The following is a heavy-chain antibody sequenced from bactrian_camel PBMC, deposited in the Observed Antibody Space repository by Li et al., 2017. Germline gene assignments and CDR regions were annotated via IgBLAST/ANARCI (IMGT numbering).Heavy chain of an antibody. CDR2: IDGSGQYT. CDR3: AAMVTTGCSVSPETFRW. V-gene: IGHV3S6*01. J-gene: IGHJ4*01. Sequence: HVQLVESGGGSAQAGGSLRLSCAASPETYHNLCMGWFRQVPGKETEGVARIDGSGQYTFYTDATKGRFTISRADNTLYLQMNDLKPEDSAMYYCAAMVTTGCSVSPETFRWWGQGTQVTVS. D-gene: IGHD3*01. CDR1: PETYHNLC.